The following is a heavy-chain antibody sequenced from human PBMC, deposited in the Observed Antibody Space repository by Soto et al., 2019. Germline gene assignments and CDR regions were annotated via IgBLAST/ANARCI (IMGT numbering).Heavy chain of an antibody. CDR2: INHSGST. V-gene: IGHV4-34*01. J-gene: IGHJ3*01. Sequence: QVQLQQWGAGLLKPSETLSLTCAVYGGTFRGYYWSWVRQPPGKGLEWIGEINHSGSTDYNSSNKSRVTSSVDTSKSQFSLNLRSVAAADTAVYECARGRTYYDFCSGHYTVKNDSFDFWGQGTMVTVSS. CDR3: ARGRTYYDFCSGHYTVKNDSFDF. D-gene: IGHD3-3*01. CDR1: GGTFRGYY.